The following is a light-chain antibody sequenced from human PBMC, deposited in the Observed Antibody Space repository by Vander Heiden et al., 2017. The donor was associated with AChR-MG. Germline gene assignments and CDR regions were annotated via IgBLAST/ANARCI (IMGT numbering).Light chain of an antibody. CDR2: RAS. Sequence: DIQMTQSPSTLSASIGDRVTITCRASQSVGVWLAWYQQKPGKAPKLLIYRASTLQSGVPSRFSGSGSGTEFTLTISSLQPDDFATYYCQEYNSYSETFGQGTKVEVK. V-gene: IGKV1-5*03. CDR3: QEYNSYSET. CDR1: QSVGVW. J-gene: IGKJ1*01.